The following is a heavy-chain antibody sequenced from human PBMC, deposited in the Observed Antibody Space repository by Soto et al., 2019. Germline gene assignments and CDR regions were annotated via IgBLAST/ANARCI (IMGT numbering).Heavy chain of an antibody. J-gene: IGHJ4*02. CDR1: GGTFSSYA. V-gene: IGHV1-69*13. Sequence: ASVKVSCKASGGTFSSYAISWVRQAPGQGVEWMGGVIPIFGTANYAQKFHGRVTITADESTSTAYMELSSLRSEDTAVYYCARDLAYYDSSGPSGYDYWGQGTLVTVSS. D-gene: IGHD3-22*01. CDR2: VIPIFGTA. CDR3: ARDLAYYDSSGPSGYDY.